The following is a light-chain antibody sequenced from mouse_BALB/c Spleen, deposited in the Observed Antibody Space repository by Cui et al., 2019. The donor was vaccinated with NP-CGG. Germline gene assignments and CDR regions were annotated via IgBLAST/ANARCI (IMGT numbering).Light chain of an antibody. CDR3: ALWYSNHWV. V-gene: IGLV1*01. Sequence: QAVVTKESALTTSPGETVTLTCRSSTGAVTTSNYANWVQEKPDHLFTGLIGVIDNRAPGVPARFSGSLIGDKAALTITGAQTEDEAIYFCALWYSNHWVFGGGTKLTVL. CDR2: VID. CDR1: TGAVTTSNY. J-gene: IGLJ1*01.